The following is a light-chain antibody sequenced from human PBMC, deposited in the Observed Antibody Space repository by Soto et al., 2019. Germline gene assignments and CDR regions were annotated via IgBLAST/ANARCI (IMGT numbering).Light chain of an antibody. CDR3: QQSYSNPFT. J-gene: IGKJ3*01. CDR1: QSITSY. CDR2: AAS. V-gene: IGKV1-39*01. Sequence: DIPMTQSPSSLSASVGDRVTITCRASQSITSYLNWYQQKPGKAPKLLIYAASSLQSGVPSMFSGSGSGTDFTLTISSLQPEDFATYYCQQSYSNPFTFGPGTKVDI.